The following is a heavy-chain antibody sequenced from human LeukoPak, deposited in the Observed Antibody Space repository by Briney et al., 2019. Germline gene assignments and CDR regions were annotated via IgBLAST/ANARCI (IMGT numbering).Heavy chain of an antibody. Sequence: PSETLSLTCTVSGGSISSYYWSWIRQPPGKGLEWIGYIYYSGSTNYNPSLKSRVTISVDTSKNQFSLKLSSVTAADTAVYYCVGGSPYSSGDYYYGMDVWGQGTTVTVSS. V-gene: IGHV4-59*01. J-gene: IGHJ6*02. D-gene: IGHD6-19*01. CDR1: GGSISSYY. CDR2: IYYSGST. CDR3: VGGSPYSSGDYYYGMDV.